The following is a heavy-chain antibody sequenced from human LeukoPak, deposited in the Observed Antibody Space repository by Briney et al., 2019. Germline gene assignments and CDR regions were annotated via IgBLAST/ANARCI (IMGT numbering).Heavy chain of an antibody. D-gene: IGHD2-15*01. Sequence: PSETLSLTCTVSGDSINYYYWSWIRQSPGKGLEWIGYVYYNRSAKYNPSLKSRVTISVDMSKNQFSLKVSSVTAADTAIYYCARKGGHFDYWGQGTLVTVSS. CDR1: GDSINYYY. V-gene: IGHV4-59*01. CDR3: ARKGGHFDY. J-gene: IGHJ4*02. CDR2: VYYNRSA.